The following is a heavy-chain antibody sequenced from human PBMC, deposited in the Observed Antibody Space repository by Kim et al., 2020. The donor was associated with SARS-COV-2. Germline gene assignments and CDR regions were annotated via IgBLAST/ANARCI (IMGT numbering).Heavy chain of an antibody. Sequence: GGSLRLSCAASGFTFSSYGMHWVRQAPGKGLEWVAVISYDGSNRYYADSVKGRFTISRDNSKNTLYLQMNSLRAEDTAVYYCAKGGTYFDWLFPLFDYWGQGTLVTVSS. CDR2: ISYDGSNR. CDR3: AKGGTYFDWLFPLFDY. D-gene: IGHD3-9*01. J-gene: IGHJ4*02. V-gene: IGHV3-30*18. CDR1: GFTFSSYG.